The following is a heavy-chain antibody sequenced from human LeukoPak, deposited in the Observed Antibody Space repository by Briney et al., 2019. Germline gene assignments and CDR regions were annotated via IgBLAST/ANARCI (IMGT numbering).Heavy chain of an antibody. D-gene: IGHD6-13*01. CDR1: GYTFTSYG. J-gene: IGHJ4*02. CDR2: ISAYNGNT. V-gene: IGHV1-18*01. CDR3: ARGRSSSWYNRSLWRTTTIDY. Sequence: GASVKVSCKASGYTFTSYGISWVRQAPGQGLEWMGWISAYNGNTNYAQKFQGWVTMTRDTSISTAYMELSRLRSDDTAVYYCARGRSSSWYNRSLWRTTTIDYWGQGTLVTVSS.